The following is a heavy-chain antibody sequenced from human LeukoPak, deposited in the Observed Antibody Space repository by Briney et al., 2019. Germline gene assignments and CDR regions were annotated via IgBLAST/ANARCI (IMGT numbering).Heavy chain of an antibody. Sequence: SETLSLTCTVSGGSISSSSYYWGWIRQPPGKGLEWIGSIYYSGSTYYNPSLKSRVTISVDTSRNQFSLKLGSVTAADTAVYYCARHGSIATGAFTHWGQGTLVTVSS. V-gene: IGHV4-39*01. J-gene: IGHJ4*02. CDR3: ARHGSIATGAFTH. D-gene: IGHD6-13*01. CDR1: GGSISSSSYY. CDR2: IYYSGST.